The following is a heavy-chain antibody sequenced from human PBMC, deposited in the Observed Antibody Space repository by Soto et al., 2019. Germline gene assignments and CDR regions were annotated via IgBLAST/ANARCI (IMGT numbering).Heavy chain of an antibody. CDR2: ISSGSNYI. CDR1: GFTFSNYN. CDR3: ARHDEGGSRL. J-gene: IGHJ4*02. D-gene: IGHD3-16*01. V-gene: IGHV3-21*01. Sequence: GGSLRLCCVASGFTFSNYNMNWVRQAPGKGLEWVSSISSGSNYIVYADSMKGRFTISRDNAKNSLYLEMSSLRVEDTAVYFCARHDEGGSRLWGQGTLVSGSS.